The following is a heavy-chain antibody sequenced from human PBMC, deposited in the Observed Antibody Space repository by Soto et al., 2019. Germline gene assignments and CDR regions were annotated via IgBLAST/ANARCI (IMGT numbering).Heavy chain of an antibody. CDR3: ARAPPSGYSGMDF. Sequence: QVQLVQSGAEVKKPGSSVKVSCKASGGTFSSYAISWVRQAPGQGLEWMGGIIPIFGTANYAQKFQGRDTITADKYTSTAYMELRSRRSENTAVYYWARAPPSGYSGMDFWGLGTTVKVCS. D-gene: IGHD3-3*01. V-gene: IGHV1-69*06. CDR2: IIPIFGTA. CDR1: GGTFSSYA. J-gene: IGHJ6*02.